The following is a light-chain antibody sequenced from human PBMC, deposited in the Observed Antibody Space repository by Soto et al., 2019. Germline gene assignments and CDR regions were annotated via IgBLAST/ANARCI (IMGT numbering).Light chain of an antibody. V-gene: IGLV2-11*01. Sequence: VLTQPRSVSGSPGQSVAISCTGTSSDVGGFNYVSWYQQHPDKAPKLMIYDVTKRPSGVPDRFSGSKSGNTASLTISGLQAEDEADYYCCSYAGSPYVFGTGTKVTVL. CDR3: CSYAGSPYV. CDR1: SSDVGGFNY. CDR2: DVT. J-gene: IGLJ1*01.